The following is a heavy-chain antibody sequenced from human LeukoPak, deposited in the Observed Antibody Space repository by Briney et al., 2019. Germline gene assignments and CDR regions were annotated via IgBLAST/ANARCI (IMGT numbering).Heavy chain of an antibody. Sequence: GGSLRLSCAGSGFSFSNYWMSWVRQAPGKGLEWVGRIKSQTDNGTTDYAAPVKGRFTISRDDSKNTVYLQMNSLKTEDTAVYYCTTFYYWGQGTLVTVSS. V-gene: IGHV3-15*01. CDR1: GFSFSNYW. CDR3: TTFYY. J-gene: IGHJ4*02. CDR2: IKSQTDNGTT.